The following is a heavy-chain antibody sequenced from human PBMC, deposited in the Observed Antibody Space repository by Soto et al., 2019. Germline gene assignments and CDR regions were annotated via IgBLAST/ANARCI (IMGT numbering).Heavy chain of an antibody. CDR1: GGSISSGGYY. J-gene: IGHJ2*01. V-gene: IGHV4-31*03. Sequence: QVQLQESGPGLVKPSQTLSLTCTVSGGSISSGGYYWSWIRQHPGKGLEWIGYIYYSGSTYYNPSLKSRVTISVDTSKNQFSLKLSSVTAADTAVYYCARDLNVVATIGLYYWYFDLWGRGTLVTVSS. CDR2: IYYSGST. D-gene: IGHD5-12*01. CDR3: ARDLNVVATIGLYYWYFDL.